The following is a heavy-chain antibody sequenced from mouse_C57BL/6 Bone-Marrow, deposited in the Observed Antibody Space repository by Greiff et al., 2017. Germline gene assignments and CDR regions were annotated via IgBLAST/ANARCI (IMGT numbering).Heavy chain of an antibody. CDR1: GFNIKDDY. CDR3: TVYYGSYY. V-gene: IGHV14-4*01. Sequence: VQLKQSGAELVRPGASVKLSCTASGFNIKDDYMHWVKQRPEQGLEWIGWIDPENGDTEYASKFQGKATITADTSSNTAYLQLSSLTSEDTAVYYCTVYYGSYYWGQGTTLTVSS. J-gene: IGHJ2*01. D-gene: IGHD2-1*01. CDR2: IDPENGDT.